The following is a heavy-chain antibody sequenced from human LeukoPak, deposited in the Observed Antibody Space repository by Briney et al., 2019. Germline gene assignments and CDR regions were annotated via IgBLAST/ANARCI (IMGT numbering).Heavy chain of an antibody. V-gene: IGHV4-39*01. J-gene: IGHJ4*02. CDR2: TYYSGST. CDR3: ARQGGSAMVDFDY. Sequence: SETLSLTCTVSGGSISSSSYYWGWIRQPPGKGLEWIGSTYYSGSTYYNPSLKSRVTISVDTSKNQFSLKLSSVTAADTAVYHCARQGGSAMVDFDYWGQGTLVTVSS. CDR1: GGSISSSSYY. D-gene: IGHD5-18*01.